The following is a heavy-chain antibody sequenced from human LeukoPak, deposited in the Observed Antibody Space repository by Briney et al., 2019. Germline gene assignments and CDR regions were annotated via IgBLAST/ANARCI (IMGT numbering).Heavy chain of an antibody. CDR2: IIPILGIA. CDR1: GGTFSSYA. CDR3: ARGSNWGPFDY. D-gene: IGHD7-27*01. J-gene: IGHJ4*02. Sequence: EASVKVSCKASGGTFSSYAISWVRQAPGQGLEWMGRIIPILGIANYAQKFQGRVTITADESTSTAYMELSSLRSEDTAVYYCARGSNWGPFDYWGQGTLVTVSS. V-gene: IGHV1-69*04.